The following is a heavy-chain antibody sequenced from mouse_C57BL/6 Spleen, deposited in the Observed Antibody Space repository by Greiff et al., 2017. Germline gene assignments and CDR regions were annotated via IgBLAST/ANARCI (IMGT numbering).Heavy chain of an antibody. Sequence: EVQRVESEGGLVQPGSSMKLSCTASGFTFSDYYMAWVRQVPEKGLEWVANINYDGSSTYYLDSLKSRFIISRDNAKNILYLQMSSLKSEDTATYYCARDLYFAYWGQGTLVTVSA. CDR3: ARDLYFAY. V-gene: IGHV5-16*01. J-gene: IGHJ3*01. CDR1: GFTFSDYY. CDR2: INYDGSST.